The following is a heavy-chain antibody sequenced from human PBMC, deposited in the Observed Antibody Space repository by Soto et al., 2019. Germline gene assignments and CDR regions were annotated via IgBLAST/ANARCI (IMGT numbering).Heavy chain of an antibody. CDR1: GGSISSSSYY. J-gene: IGHJ5*02. D-gene: IGHD3-3*01. CDR2: IYYSGST. CDR3: ARVGYDFWSDTNNWFDP. Sequence: SETLSLTCTVSGGSISSSSYYWGWIRQPPGKGLEWIGYIYYSGSTNYNPSLKSRVTISVDTSKNQFSLKLSSVTAADTAVYYCARVGYDFWSDTNNWFDPWGQGTLVTVSS. V-gene: IGHV4-39*07.